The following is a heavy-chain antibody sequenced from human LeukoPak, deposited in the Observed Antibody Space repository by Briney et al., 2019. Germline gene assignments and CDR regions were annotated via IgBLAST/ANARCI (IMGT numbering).Heavy chain of an antibody. CDR1: GFTFSSYA. D-gene: IGHD5-18*01. V-gene: IGHV3-23*01. Sequence: GGSLRLSCAASGFTFSSYAMSWVRQAPGKGLEWVSAISGSGGNTYYADSVKGRFTISRDNSKNTLYLQVNSLRAEDTAVYYCAKGNGYSYGRYYFDYWGQGTLVTVSS. J-gene: IGHJ4*02. CDR3: AKGNGYSYGRYYFDY. CDR2: ISGSGGNT.